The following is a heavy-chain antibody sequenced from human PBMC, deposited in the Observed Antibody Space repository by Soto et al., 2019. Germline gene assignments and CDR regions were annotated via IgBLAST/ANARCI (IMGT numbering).Heavy chain of an antibody. Sequence: QLQLQESGPGLVKPSETLSLTCAVSGGSIGSSGSYRGWIRQPPGKGLVWIGSISSGGTTYYNPYIQSRVTISIAMTKNQFSLKATSVTATDTALYYCATHFGGAPRTMGAFNLWCQGTVVTVSS. V-gene: IGHV4-39*01. CDR3: ATHFGGAPRTMGAFNL. CDR2: ISSGGTT. CDR1: GGSIGSSGSY. J-gene: IGHJ3*01. D-gene: IGHD3-16*01.